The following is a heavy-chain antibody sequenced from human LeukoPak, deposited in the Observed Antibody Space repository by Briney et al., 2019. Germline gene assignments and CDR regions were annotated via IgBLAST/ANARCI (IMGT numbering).Heavy chain of an antibody. V-gene: IGHV3-11*01. Sequence: GGSLRLSCAASGFTFSDYYMSWIRQAPGKGLEWVSSISSSGTGTYYADSVKGRLTISRDNANNSLYLQMNSLRAEDTAVCYCGRVRYDSSGYYYGARYAFDIWGRGTMVTVSS. CDR1: GFTFSDYY. CDR3: GRVRYDSSGYYYGARYAFDI. D-gene: IGHD3-22*01. J-gene: IGHJ3*02. CDR2: ISSSGTGT.